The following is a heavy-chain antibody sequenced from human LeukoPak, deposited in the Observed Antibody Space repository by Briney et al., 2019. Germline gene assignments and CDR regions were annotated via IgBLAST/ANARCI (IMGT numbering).Heavy chain of an antibody. V-gene: IGHV4-59*01. J-gene: IGHJ6*02. CDR3: ARENYYGMDV. CDR1: GGSNSGNY. CDR2: IYYSGST. Sequence: SETLSLTCTVSGGSNSGNYWSWIRQPPGKGLEWIGYIYYSGSTNYNPPLKSRVTISVDTSKNQFSLKLSSVTAADTAVYYCARENYYGMDVWGQGTTVTVSS.